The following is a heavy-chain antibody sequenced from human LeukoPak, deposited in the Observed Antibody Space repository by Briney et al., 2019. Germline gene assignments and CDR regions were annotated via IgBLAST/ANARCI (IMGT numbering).Heavy chain of an antibody. CDR3: ASLKNYYDSSGYLVTDAFDI. Sequence: EASVKVSCKASGYTFTTYNINWVRQAPGQGLEWMGWISGYNGNTNYAQKLQGRVTMTTDTSTSTAYMELRSLKSDDTAVYYCASLKNYYDSSGYLVTDAFDIWGQGIMVTVSS. V-gene: IGHV1-18*01. CDR1: GYTFTTYN. J-gene: IGHJ3*02. CDR2: ISGYNGNT. D-gene: IGHD3-22*01.